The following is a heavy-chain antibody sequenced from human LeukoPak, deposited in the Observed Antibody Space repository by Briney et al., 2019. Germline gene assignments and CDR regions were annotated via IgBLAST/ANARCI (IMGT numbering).Heavy chain of an antibody. Sequence: PSETLSLTCTVSGGSISSYYWSWIRQPPGKGLEWIGYIYYSGSTNYNPSLKSRVTISVDTSKNQFSLKLSSVTAADTAVYYCARVGRRFEELHMGYYYYYYMDVWGKGTTVTVSS. CDR2: IYYSGST. CDR3: ARVGRRFEELHMGYYYYYYMDV. CDR1: GGSISSYY. V-gene: IGHV4-59*01. J-gene: IGHJ6*03. D-gene: IGHD3-10*01.